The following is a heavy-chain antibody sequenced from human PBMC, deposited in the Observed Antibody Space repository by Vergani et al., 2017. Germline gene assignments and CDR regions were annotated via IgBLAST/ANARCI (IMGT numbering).Heavy chain of an antibody. V-gene: IGHV4-59*01. Sequence: QVQLQESGPGLVTPSEILSLTCTVSGGSISSYYWSLIRQPPGKGQEWIGSTYYSGSTNYNPSLKGRVTISVDTSKNQFSLKLSSVTAADTAVYYCERGTVYSMAAAGLWFDPWDQGTLVTVSS. CDR2: TYYSGST. D-gene: IGHD6-13*01. CDR1: GGSISSYY. J-gene: IGHJ5*02. CDR3: ERGTVYSMAAAGLWFDP.